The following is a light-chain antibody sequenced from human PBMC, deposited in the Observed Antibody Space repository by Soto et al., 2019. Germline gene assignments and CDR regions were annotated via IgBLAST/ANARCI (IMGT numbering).Light chain of an antibody. CDR2: GAS. CDR1: QSVSSSY. V-gene: IGKV3-20*01. CDR3: QQYGSSPRT. Sequence: EIVLTQSPGTLSLSPGERATLSCRASQSVSSSYLAWYQQKPGQAPRLLIYGASSRATGIPDRFSGSGSGTDFTLTISRLEPEDVAVYYCQQYGSSPRTFGQGTKVDSK. J-gene: IGKJ1*01.